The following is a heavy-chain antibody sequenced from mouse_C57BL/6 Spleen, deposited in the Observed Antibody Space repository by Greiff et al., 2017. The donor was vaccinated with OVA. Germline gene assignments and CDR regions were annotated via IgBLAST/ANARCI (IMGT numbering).Heavy chain of an antibody. CDR1: GFTFSSYA. CDR2: ISDGGSYT. V-gene: IGHV5-4*01. CDR3: AREGFAY. Sequence: EVKLMESGGGLVKPGGSLKLSCAASGFTFSSYAMSWVRQTPEKRLEWVATISDGGSYTYYPDNVKGRFTISRDNAKNNLYLQMSHLKSEDTAMYYCAREGFAYWAQGTLVTVSA. J-gene: IGHJ3*01.